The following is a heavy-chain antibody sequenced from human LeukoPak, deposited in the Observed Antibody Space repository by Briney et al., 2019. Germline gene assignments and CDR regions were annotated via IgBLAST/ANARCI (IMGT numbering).Heavy chain of an antibody. J-gene: IGHJ1*01. CDR2: IYHSGST. Sequence: SQTLSLTCTVSGGSISSGYYWGWIRQPPGKGLEWIGSIYHSGSTYYNPSLKSRVTISVDTSKNQFSLKLSSVTAADTAVYYCARYLTDEYFQHWGQGTLVTVSS. D-gene: IGHD3-16*01. CDR3: ARYLTDEYFQH. V-gene: IGHV4-38-2*02. CDR1: GGSISSGYY.